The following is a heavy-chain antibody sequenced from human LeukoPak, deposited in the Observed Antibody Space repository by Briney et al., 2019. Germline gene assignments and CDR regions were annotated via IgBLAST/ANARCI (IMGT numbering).Heavy chain of an antibody. D-gene: IGHD2-21*02. Sequence: SETLSLTCTVSGGFISTYYWGWIRQPPGKGLEWIGSIYYSGSTYYNPSLKSRVTISVDTSKNQFSLKLSSVTAADTAVYYCGLGDPGVAQDWDWYFDLWGRGTLVTVSS. CDR3: GLGDPGVAQDWDWYFDL. CDR2: IYYSGST. CDR1: GGFISTYY. J-gene: IGHJ2*01. V-gene: IGHV4-39*07.